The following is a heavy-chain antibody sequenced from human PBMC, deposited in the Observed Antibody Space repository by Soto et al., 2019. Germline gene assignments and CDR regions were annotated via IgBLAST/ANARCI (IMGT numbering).Heavy chain of an antibody. CDR3: AKHEGYCSTTTCSNFDY. J-gene: IGHJ4*02. CDR2: IYPGDSDS. Sequence: GESLKISCKGSGFTFTSYWIAWVRQMPGKGLEWMGIIYPGDSDSSYSPSSQGQVTISADKSINTAYLHWSSLKASDTAIYYCAKHEGYCSTTTCSNFDYWGQGTLVTVSS. V-gene: IGHV5-51*01. D-gene: IGHD2-2*01. CDR1: GFTFTSYW.